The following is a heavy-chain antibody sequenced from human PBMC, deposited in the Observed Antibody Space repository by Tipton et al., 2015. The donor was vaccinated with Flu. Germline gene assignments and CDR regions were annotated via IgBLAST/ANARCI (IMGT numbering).Heavy chain of an antibody. CDR3: ARYPESNYHWFGP. CDR1: GGSISSSRYY. CDR2: IYHSGTA. J-gene: IGHJ5*02. Sequence: TLSLTCTVSGGSISSSRYYWGWIRQPPGKGLGWIGSIYHSGTAYYNPSLKSRVTISVDTSKNQFSVKLSSVTASDTAVYYCARYPESNYHWFGPWGQGALVTVSS. D-gene: IGHD4-11*01. V-gene: IGHV4-39*07.